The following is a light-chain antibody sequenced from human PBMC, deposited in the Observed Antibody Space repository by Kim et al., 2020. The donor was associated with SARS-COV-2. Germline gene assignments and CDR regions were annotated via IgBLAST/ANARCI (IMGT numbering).Light chain of an antibody. CDR2: DAS. J-gene: IGKJ1*01. CDR1: QSISSW. V-gene: IGKV1-5*01. Sequence: DIQMTQSPSTLSASVGDRVTITCRASQSISSWLAWYQKKPGKAPKLLIYDASSVESGVPSRFSSSGSGTEFTLTISSLQPDDFATYYCQQYNSWRTFGQGTKVDIK. CDR3: QQYNSWRT.